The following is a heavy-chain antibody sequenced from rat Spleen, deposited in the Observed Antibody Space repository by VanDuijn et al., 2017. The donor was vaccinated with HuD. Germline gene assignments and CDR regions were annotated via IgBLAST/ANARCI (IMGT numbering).Heavy chain of an antibody. CDR2: ISFDGGRN. CDR1: GFTFSDYY. D-gene: IGHD1-9*01. V-gene: IGHV5-29*01. Sequence: EVQLVESDGALVQPGRSLKLSCAASGFTFSDYYMAWVRQAPTKGLEWVATISFDGGRNFYRDSVKGRFTISRDNAKSTLSLQMDSLRSEDTATYYCARRHYGYTDYFDYWGQGVMVTVSS. CDR3: ARRHYGYTDYFDY. J-gene: IGHJ2*01.